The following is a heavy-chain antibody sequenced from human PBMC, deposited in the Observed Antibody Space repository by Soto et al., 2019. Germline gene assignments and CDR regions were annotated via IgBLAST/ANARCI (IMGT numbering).Heavy chain of an antibody. CDR1: GGSFSGYY. CDR2: INHSGST. D-gene: IGHD2-15*01. CDR3: ARLSNAKIYCSGGSCYEATEPYYYYMDV. J-gene: IGHJ6*03. V-gene: IGHV4-34*01. Sequence: SETLSLTCAVYGGSFSGYYWSWIRQPPGKGLEWIGEINHSGSTNYNPSLKSRVTISVDTSKNQFSLKLGSVTAADTAVYYCARLSNAKIYCSGGSCYEATEPYYYYMDVWGKGTTVTVSS.